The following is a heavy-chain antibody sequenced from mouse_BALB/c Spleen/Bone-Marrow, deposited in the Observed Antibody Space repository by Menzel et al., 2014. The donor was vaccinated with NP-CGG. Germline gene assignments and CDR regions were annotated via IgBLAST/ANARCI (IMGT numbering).Heavy chain of an antibody. J-gene: IGHJ3*01. CDR2: IVPSSGYT. CDR3: AREARTGAWFAY. V-gene: IGHV1-4*02. CDR1: GNTFPSYT. Sequence: VQLQESGAELARPGASVKMSCKASGNTFPSYTIQWVKRRPGQGLEWVGYIVPSSGYTDYNQNFKDKTTLTADKSSSTAYMQRSSLTSADAAVYYCAREARTGAWFAYWGQGTLVTVSA. D-gene: IGHD4-1*01.